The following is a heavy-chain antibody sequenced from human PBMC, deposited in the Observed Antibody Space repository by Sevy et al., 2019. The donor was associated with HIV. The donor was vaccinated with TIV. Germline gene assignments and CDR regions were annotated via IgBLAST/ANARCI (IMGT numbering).Heavy chain of an antibody. CDR3: AREGYYDFWSGYPYFDY. CDR1: GFTFSSYS. CDR2: ISSSSSYI. V-gene: IGHV3-21*01. D-gene: IGHD3-3*01. J-gene: IGHJ4*02. Sequence: GGSLRLPCAASGFTFSSYSMNWVRQAPGKGLEWVSSISSSSSYIYYADSVKGRFTISRDNAKNSLYLQMNSLRAEDTAVYYCAREGYYDFWSGYPYFDYWGQGTLVTVSS.